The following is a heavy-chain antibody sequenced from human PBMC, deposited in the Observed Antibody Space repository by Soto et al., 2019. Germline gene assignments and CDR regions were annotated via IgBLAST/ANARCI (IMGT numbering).Heavy chain of an antibody. CDR2: IYPGDSDT. CDR3: ARHLPSGIALPVTFAF. Sequence: GESLKICCKGSGYSFSGYWIGWVRQMRGKGLEWMGIIYPGDSDTRYSPSFQGHVTISADKSISTAYLQWSSLKASDTAMYYCARHLPSGIALPVTFAFWAQGTLVTVSS. CDR1: GYSFSGYW. V-gene: IGHV5-51*01. J-gene: IGHJ4*02. D-gene: IGHD6-19*01.